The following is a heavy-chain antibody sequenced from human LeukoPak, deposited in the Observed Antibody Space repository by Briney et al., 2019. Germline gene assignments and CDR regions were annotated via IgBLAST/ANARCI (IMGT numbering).Heavy chain of an antibody. CDR2: IYTSGST. CDR3: ARSDRIAAFFDY. Sequence: SETLPLTCTVSGGSISSYYWSWIRQPAGKGLEWIGRIYTSGSTNYNPSLKSRVTMSVDTSKNQFSLKLSSVTAADTAVYYCARSDRIAAFFDYWGQGTLVTVSS. CDR1: GGSISSYY. V-gene: IGHV4-4*07. D-gene: IGHD6-6*01. J-gene: IGHJ4*02.